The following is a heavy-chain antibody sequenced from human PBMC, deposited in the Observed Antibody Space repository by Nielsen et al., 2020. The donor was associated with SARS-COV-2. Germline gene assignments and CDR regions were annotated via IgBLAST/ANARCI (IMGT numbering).Heavy chain of an antibody. CDR1: GGSISSGGYY. V-gene: IGHV4-31*03. J-gene: IGHJ5*02. CDR2: IYYSGST. D-gene: IGHD3-22*01. CDR3: ARDYYSGWFDP. Sequence: LRLSYTVSGGSISSGGYYWSWIRQHPGKGLEWIGYIYYSGSTYYNPSLKSRVTISVDTSKNQFSLKLSSVTAADAAVYYCARDYYSGWFDPWGQGTLVTVSS.